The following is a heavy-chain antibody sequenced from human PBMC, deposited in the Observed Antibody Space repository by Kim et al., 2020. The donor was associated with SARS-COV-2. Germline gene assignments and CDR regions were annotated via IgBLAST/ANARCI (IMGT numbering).Heavy chain of an antibody. CDR2: MFYGGNT. CDR1: SDAINSYTHY. D-gene: IGHD1-26*01. Sequence: SETLSLTCTVSSDAINSYTHYWVWVRQPPRKGLEWIGTMFYGGNTHYNPSLESRVTMSVDRSKNQFSLKLSSVTATDTAVYFCAGGRGTYSALNYWGQGTPVTVSS. V-gene: IGHV4-39*07. CDR3: AGGRGTYSALNY. J-gene: IGHJ4*02.